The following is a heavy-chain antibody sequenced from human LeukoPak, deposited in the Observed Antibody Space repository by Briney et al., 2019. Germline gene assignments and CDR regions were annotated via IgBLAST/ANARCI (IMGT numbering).Heavy chain of an antibody. J-gene: IGHJ4*02. V-gene: IGHV3-23*01. CDR2: ISGSGGNT. CDR1: GFTFSSYA. CDR3: AKGYGSSPPGDYFDF. Sequence: GGSLRLSCAASGFTFSSYAMSWVRQAPGKGLESVSAISGSGGNTYHADSVKGRFTISRDNSKNTLYLQMNSLRAEDTAVYYWAKGYGSSPPGDYFDFWGQGTLVTVSS. D-gene: IGHD1-26*01.